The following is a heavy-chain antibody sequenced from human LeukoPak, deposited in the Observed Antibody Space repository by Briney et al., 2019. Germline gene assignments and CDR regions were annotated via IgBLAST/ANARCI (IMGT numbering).Heavy chain of an antibody. V-gene: IGHV3-48*03. J-gene: IGHJ4*02. Sequence: GGSLRLSCAASGFTFSSYEMNWVRQAPGKGLEWVSYISSSGSTIYYADSVKGRFAISRDNAKNSLYLQMNSLRAEDTAVYYCAREYYYGSGSFDYWGQGTLVTVSS. D-gene: IGHD3-10*01. CDR3: AREYYYGSGSFDY. CDR2: ISSSGSTI. CDR1: GFTFSSYE.